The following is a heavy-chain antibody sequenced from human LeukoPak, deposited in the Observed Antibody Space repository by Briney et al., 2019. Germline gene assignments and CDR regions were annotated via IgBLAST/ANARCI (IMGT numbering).Heavy chain of an antibody. V-gene: IGHV3-30-3*02. Sequence: GGSLRLSCAASGFTFSSYAMHWVRQAPGRGLEWVAVISHDGSNKYYADSVKGRFTISRDNSKNTLYLQMNSLRAEDTAVYYCAKLYCSSSSCSRGGYFDYWGRGTLVTVSS. CDR1: GFTFSSYA. J-gene: IGHJ4*02. CDR3: AKLYCSSSSCSRGGYFDY. D-gene: IGHD2-2*01. CDR2: ISHDGSNK.